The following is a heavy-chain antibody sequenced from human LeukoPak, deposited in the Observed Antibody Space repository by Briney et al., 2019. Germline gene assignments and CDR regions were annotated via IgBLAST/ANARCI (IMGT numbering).Heavy chain of an antibody. Sequence: SETLSLTCTVSGGSITSSYYYWGWIRQPPGTGLEWIGSIYYSGSAYYNPSLKSRVTISVDTSKNQFSLKLSSVTAADTAVYYCARESGRYCSSTSCPNWYDPWGQGTLVTVSS. CDR1: GGSITSSYYY. J-gene: IGHJ5*02. CDR2: IYYSGSA. D-gene: IGHD2-2*01. CDR3: ARESGRYCSSTSCPNWYDP. V-gene: IGHV4-39*07.